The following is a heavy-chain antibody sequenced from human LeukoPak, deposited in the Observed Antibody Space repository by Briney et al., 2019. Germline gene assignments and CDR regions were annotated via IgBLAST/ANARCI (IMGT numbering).Heavy chain of an antibody. CDR2: IDPSDSYT. D-gene: IGHD3-16*01. CDR3: ARRGLRPGYYYGMDV. CDR1: GYSFTSYW. J-gene: IGHJ6*02. Sequence: GESLKISCKGSGYSFTSYWICWVRQMPGKGLEWMGRIDPSDSYTNYSPSFQGHVTISADKSISTAYLQWSSLKASDTAMYYCARRGLRPGYYYGMDVWGQGTTVTVSS. V-gene: IGHV5-10-1*01.